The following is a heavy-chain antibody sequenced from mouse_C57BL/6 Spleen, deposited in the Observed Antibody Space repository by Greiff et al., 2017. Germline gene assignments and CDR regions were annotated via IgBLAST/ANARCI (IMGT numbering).Heavy chain of an antibody. CDR2: IYPGDGDT. CDR1: GYAFSSYW. J-gene: IGHJ2*01. Sequence: QVQLQQPGAELVKPGASVKISCKASGYAFSSYWMNWVKQRPGKGLEWIGQIYPGDGDTNYNGKFKGKATLTADKSSSTAYMQLSSLTSEDSAVYFCARWETGTGGGYWGQGTTLTVSS. D-gene: IGHD4-1*01. CDR3: ARWETGTGGGY. V-gene: IGHV1-80*01.